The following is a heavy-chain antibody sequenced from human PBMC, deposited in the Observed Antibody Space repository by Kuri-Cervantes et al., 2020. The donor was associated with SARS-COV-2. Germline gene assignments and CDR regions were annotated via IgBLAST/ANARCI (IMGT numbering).Heavy chain of an antibody. CDR3: AKRDAYSQGSYFDY. V-gene: IGHV3-23*01. CDR2: ISGSDDVT. Sequence: GGSLRLCCAASGFTFSNYAMTWVRQAPGKGLEWVSTISGSDDVTHLADSVKGRFTVARDNSRNTLYLEMSSLRVEDTAVYYCAKRDAYSQGSYFDYWGHGTLVTVSS. D-gene: IGHD5-24*01. J-gene: IGHJ4*01. CDR1: GFTFSNYA.